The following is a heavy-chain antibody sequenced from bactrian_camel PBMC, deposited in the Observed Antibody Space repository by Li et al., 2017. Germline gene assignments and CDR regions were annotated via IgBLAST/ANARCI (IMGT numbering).Heavy chain of an antibody. V-gene: IGHV3S53*01. D-gene: IGHD3*01. CDR2: IESDGRT. Sequence: HVQLVESGGGSVQAGGALNLSCLASPDTYKSPCLGWFRKAPGEEREGVAHIESDGRTRYADSVKGRFTISQDNDKNMLYLQMNSLKIEDTAVYYCAADRDKGMGWGLCNYWGQGTQVTVS. J-gene: IGHJ4*01. CDR1: PDTYKSPC. CDR3: AADRDKGMGWGLCNY.